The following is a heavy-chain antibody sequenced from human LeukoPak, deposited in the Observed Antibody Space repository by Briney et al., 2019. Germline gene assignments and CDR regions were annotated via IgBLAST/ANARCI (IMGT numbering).Heavy chain of an antibody. V-gene: IGHV3-23*01. J-gene: IGHJ4*02. CDR2: ISGSGGST. D-gene: IGHD6-19*01. CDR3: ARDGADTYGFDY. CDR1: GFTFSSYA. Sequence: GGSLRLSCAASGFTFSSYAMSWVRQAPGKGLEWVSAISGSGGSTYYADSVKGRFTISRDNSKNTLYLQMNSLRAEDTAVYYCARDGADTYGFDYWGQGTLVTVSS.